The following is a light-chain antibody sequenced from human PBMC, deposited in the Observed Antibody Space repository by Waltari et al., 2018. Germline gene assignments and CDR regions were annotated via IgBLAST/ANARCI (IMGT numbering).Light chain of an antibody. Sequence: DIQMTQSPSSLSASVGDRVTITCRASQSISSYLNWYQQKPGIAPKLLIYAASSLQSGVPSRVSGSGSGTDFTLTISSLQPEDFATYYCQQSYSTLTWTFGQGTKVEIK. J-gene: IGKJ1*01. CDR1: QSISSY. CDR3: QQSYSTLTWT. V-gene: IGKV1-39*01. CDR2: AAS.